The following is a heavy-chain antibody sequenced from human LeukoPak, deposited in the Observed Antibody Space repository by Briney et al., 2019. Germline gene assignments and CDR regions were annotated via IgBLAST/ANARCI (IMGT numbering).Heavy chain of an antibody. J-gene: IGHJ4*02. CDR1: GFTFSSYS. V-gene: IGHV3-21*01. D-gene: IGHD2-8*02. CDR2: ISSSSYI. Sequence: GGSLRLSCAASGFTFSSYSMNWVRQAPGKGLEWVSSISSSSYIYYADSVKGRFTISRDNAKNSLYLQMNSLRAEDTAVYYCASSATTGGGVGYWGQGTLVTASS. CDR3: ASSATTGGGVGY.